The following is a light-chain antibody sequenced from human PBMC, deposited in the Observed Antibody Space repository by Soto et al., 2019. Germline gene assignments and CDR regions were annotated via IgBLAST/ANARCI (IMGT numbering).Light chain of an antibody. V-gene: IGKV1-33*01. CDR1: QDIKNY. Sequence: MQLTPSPSSLSAFVGARVTLTGQASQDIKNYLNWYQQKSGKAPKLLIYDASDLETGVPSRFSGSGSGTDFTLTISSLQPEDVATYFCQQSFRTPITFGQGTRLEIK. J-gene: IGKJ5*01. CDR2: DAS. CDR3: QQSFRTPIT.